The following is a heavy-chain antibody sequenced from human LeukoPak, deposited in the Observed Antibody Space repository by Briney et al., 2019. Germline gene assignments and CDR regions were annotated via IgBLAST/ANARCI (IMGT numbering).Heavy chain of an antibody. J-gene: IGHJ6*02. Sequence: GGSLRLSCAASGFTFSSYAMHWVRQAPGKGLEWVAVISYDGSNKYYADSVKGRFTISRDNSKNTLYLQMNSLRVEDTALYYCAKGGVWGQGIAVTVSS. CDR1: GFTFSSYA. CDR3: AKGGV. CDR2: ISYDGSNK. V-gene: IGHV3-30-3*01.